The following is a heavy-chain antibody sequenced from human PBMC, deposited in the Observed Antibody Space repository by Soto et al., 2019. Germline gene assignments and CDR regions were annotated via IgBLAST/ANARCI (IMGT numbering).Heavy chain of an antibody. Sequence: SETLSLTCTVSGGSITSGNYYWSWIRLPPGKGLEWIGYVYYSGTTYYNPSLKSRVTISIDTSKNHFSLKLSSVTAADTAVYYCARASHWGSGFSYWFDPWGQGTLVTVSS. V-gene: IGHV4-30-4*01. CDR1: GGSITSGNYY. D-gene: IGHD3-16*01. J-gene: IGHJ5*02. CDR2: VYYSGTT. CDR3: ARASHWGSGFSYWFDP.